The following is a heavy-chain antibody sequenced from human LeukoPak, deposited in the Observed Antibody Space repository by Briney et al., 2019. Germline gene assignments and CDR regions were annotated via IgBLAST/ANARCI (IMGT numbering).Heavy chain of an antibody. CDR2: KYPTGGA. CDR1: GASGSTGGIG. D-gene: IGHD3-3*01. Sequence: SQSPTRTCKVSGASGSTGGIGVHWIRQTPGKGLEWLGCKYPTGGAYYNPSLKSRLAISVDWSNNQFSLTVTSVTAADTAVYYCASIDFWSNFDYWGQGTLVTVSS. J-gene: IGHJ4*02. CDR3: ASIDFWSNFDY. V-gene: IGHV4-30-2*01.